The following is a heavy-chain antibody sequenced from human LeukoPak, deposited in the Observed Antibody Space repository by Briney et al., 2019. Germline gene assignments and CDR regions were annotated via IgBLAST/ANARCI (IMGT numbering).Heavy chain of an antibody. CDR1: GFTFSYYW. CDR2: ISNDGSAT. Sequence: GGFLRLSCAASGFTFSYYWMHWVRQAPGKGLVWVSRISNDGSATSHADSVKGRFTISRDNAKNTLYLQMNSLRAEDTAVYYCARDMDEDYSGNTLDYWGRGTLVTVSS. V-gene: IGHV3-74*01. CDR3: ARDMDEDYSGNTLDY. D-gene: IGHD4-23*01. J-gene: IGHJ4*02.